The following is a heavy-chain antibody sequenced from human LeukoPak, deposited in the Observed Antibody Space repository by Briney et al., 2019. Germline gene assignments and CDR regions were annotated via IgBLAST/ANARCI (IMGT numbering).Heavy chain of an antibody. Sequence: SETLSLTCTVSGGSISSYYWSWIRQPPGKGLEWIGYIYYSGSTNYNPSLKSRVTISVDTSKNQFSLKPSSVTAADTAVYYCARSPGSGSWDKFDYWGQGTLVTVSS. J-gene: IGHJ4*02. CDR3: ARSPGSGSWDKFDY. V-gene: IGHV4-59*01. D-gene: IGHD6-13*01. CDR1: GGSISSYY. CDR2: IYYSGST.